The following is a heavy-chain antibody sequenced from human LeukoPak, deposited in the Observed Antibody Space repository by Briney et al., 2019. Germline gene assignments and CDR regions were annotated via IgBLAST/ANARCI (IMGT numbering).Heavy chain of an antibody. CDR3: ARDHSRFLEWLSGSPYFDY. Sequence: GGSLRLSCAASGFTFSSYSMNWVRQAPGKGLEWVSSISSSSSYIYYADSVKGRFTISRDNAKNSLNLQMNSLRAEDTAVYYCARDHSRFLEWLSGSPYFDYWGQGTLVTVSS. V-gene: IGHV3-21*01. D-gene: IGHD3-3*01. J-gene: IGHJ4*02. CDR2: ISSSSSYI. CDR1: GFTFSSYS.